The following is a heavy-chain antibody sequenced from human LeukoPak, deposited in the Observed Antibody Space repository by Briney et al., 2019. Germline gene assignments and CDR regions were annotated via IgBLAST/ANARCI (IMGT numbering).Heavy chain of an antibody. CDR1: GFTFSDYY. J-gene: IGHJ4*02. D-gene: IGHD5-24*01. CDR2: IASIGSTI. Sequence: GGTLRLSCAASGFTFSDYYMNWIRQAPGQELEWVSYIASIGSTIYYADSVKCRFTISRDNANNSLYLQMNSLRVEDTAVYYCARQRRWGFDDWGQGTLVTVSS. CDR3: ARQRRWGFDD. V-gene: IGHV3-11*04.